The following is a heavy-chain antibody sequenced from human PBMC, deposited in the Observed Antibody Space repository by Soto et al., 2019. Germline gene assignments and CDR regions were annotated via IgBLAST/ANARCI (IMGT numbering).Heavy chain of an antibody. V-gene: IGHV3-74*01. CDR1: GFTFSSYW. CDR2: INSDGSST. J-gene: IGHJ4*02. CDR3: ARIGLRWFGELFKSPFDY. D-gene: IGHD3-10*01. Sequence: EVQLVESGGGLVQPGGSLRLSCAASGFTFSSYWMHWVRQAPGKGLVWVSRINSDGSSTSYADSVKGRLTISRDNANNTLYLQMNRLRAEDTAVYYWARIGLRWFGELFKSPFDYCGQGTLVTVSS.